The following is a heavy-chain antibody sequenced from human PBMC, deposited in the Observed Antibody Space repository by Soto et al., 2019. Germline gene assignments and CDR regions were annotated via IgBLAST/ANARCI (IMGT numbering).Heavy chain of an antibody. V-gene: IGHV3-23*01. Sequence: GGSLRLSCAASGFTFSSYAMSWVRQAPGKGLEWVSSISGSGDNTDYTDSVKGRFTISRDNSKNTVFLQMSSLRAEDTAIYYCAKDRSSSSPRVRFDPWGQGTLVTVSS. CDR1: GFTFSSYA. CDR3: AKDRSSSSPRVRFDP. CDR2: ISGSGDNT. D-gene: IGHD6-13*01. J-gene: IGHJ5*02.